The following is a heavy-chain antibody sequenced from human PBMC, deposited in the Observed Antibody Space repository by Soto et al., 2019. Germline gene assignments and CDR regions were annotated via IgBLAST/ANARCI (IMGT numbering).Heavy chain of an antibody. CDR1: GGSISSDGYS. J-gene: IGHJ6*02. CDR3: ARDLNGMDV. Sequence: SETLSLTCAVSGGSISSDGYSWSWIRQPPGKGLEWIGYIYHSGSTYYNPSLKSRVTISVDRSKNQFSLKLSSVTAADTAVYYCARDLNGMDVWGQGTTVTVSS. CDR2: IYHSGST. V-gene: IGHV4-30-2*01.